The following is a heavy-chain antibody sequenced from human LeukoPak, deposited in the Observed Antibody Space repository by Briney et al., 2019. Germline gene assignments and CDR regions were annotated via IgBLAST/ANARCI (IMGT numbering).Heavy chain of an antibody. V-gene: IGHV3-74*01. CDR3: ARVQHLQREGNAFDI. CDR1: GFTFSDYW. Sequence: GGSLRLSCAASGFTFSDYWMHWVRQASGKGLVWVSHINPDGSSTNYADSVKGRFTFSRDNAKSTLFLQMNSLRAEDTAVYYSARVQHLQREGNAFDIWGQGTLVTVSS. J-gene: IGHJ3*02. D-gene: IGHD1-1*01. CDR2: INPDGSST.